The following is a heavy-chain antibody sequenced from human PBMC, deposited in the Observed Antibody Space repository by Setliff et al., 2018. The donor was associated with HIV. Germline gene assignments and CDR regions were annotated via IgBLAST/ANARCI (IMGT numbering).Heavy chain of an antibody. CDR3: ARRPYYFDY. Sequence: SETLSLTCNVSGGSISTSNYFWGWIRQPPGKGLEWIGSFHSSGSTSYNPSLRSRVTMSIDASKNHFSLKLTSVTAADTAVYYCARRPYYFDYWGQGTLVTVSS. CDR1: GGSISTSNYF. V-gene: IGHV4-39*02. J-gene: IGHJ4*02. CDR2: FHSSGST.